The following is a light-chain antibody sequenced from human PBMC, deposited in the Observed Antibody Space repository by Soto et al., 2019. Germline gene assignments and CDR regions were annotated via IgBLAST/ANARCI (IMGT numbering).Light chain of an antibody. CDR3: GGWDDSLSGPV. Sequence: QSALTQPASVSGSPGQSITISCTGTSSDVGAYNYVSWYQQRPGKAPQLMIYEVSYRPSGISNRFSGSKSDNTASLTISGLQAEDEADYYCGGWDDSLSGPVFGGGTKLTVL. CDR1: SSDVGAYNY. J-gene: IGLJ2*01. V-gene: IGLV2-14*01. CDR2: EVS.